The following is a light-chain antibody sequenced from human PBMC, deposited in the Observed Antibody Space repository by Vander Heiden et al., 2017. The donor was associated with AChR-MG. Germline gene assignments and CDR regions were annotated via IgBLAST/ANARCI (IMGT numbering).Light chain of an antibody. CDR1: QSISSW. CDR3: QQENSYPLT. J-gene: IGKJ4*01. Sequence: DIQMTQSPSTLSASVGDRVTITCRACQSISSWLAWYQQKPGKAPKLLIYDASSLESGVPSRFSGSGSGTEFTLTISSLQPDDFATYYCQQENSYPLTFGGRTKVEIK. CDR2: DAS. V-gene: IGKV1-5*01.